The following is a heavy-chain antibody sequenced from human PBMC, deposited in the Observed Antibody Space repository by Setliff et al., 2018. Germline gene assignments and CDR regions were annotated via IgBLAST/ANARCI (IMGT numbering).Heavy chain of an antibody. J-gene: IGHJ6*02. V-gene: IGHV1-69*05. Sequence: SVKVSCKASGGTFSSYAISWVRQAPGQGLEWMGGIIPIFGTANYAQKFQGRFTITTDESTSTAYMELSSLRSEDTAVYYCARDRDCSGGSCYSHYYYGMDVWGQGTTVTVSS. CDR1: GGTFSSYA. CDR3: ARDRDCSGGSCYSHYYYGMDV. D-gene: IGHD2-15*01. CDR2: IIPIFGTA.